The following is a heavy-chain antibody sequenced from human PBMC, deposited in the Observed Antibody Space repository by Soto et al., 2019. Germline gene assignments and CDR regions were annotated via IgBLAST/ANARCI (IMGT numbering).Heavy chain of an antibody. J-gene: IGHJ6*03. Sequence: GGSLRLSCAASGFTFSSYWMNWVRQAPGKGLVWVSRINSDGSSTSYADSVKGRFTISRDNAKNTLYLQMNSLRAEDTAGYYCARSGYYYYMDVWGKGTTVTVSS. CDR3: ARSGYYYYMDV. CDR1: GFTFSSYW. V-gene: IGHV3-74*01. CDR2: INSDGSST.